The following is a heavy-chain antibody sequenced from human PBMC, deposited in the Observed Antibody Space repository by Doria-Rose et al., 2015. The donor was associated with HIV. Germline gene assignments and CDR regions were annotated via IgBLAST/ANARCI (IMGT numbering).Heavy chain of an antibody. Sequence: SGPVLVKPTETLTLTCTVSGVSLSSPGMGVSWIRQPPGKALEWLANIFSDDERSYKTSLKSRLTISRGTSKSQVVLTMTDMDPVDTATYYCARIKSGKWYHKYYFDFWGQGTLVIVSP. CDR3: ARIKSGKWYHKYYFDF. V-gene: IGHV2-26*01. J-gene: IGHJ4*02. CDR2: IFSDDER. D-gene: IGHD2-2*01. CDR1: GVSLSSPGMG.